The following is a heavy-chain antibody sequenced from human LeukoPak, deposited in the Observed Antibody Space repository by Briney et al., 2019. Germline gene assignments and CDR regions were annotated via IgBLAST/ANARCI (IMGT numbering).Heavy chain of an antibody. CDR2: IYSGGST. Sequence: GGSLRLSCAASGFTVRNNYMSWVRQAPGKGLEWVSLIYSGGSTYYADSVKGRFTISRDNAKNSLYLQMSSLRAEDTAVYYCARDRLHYVEYEKTFDYWGQGTLVTVSS. D-gene: IGHD4-17*01. CDR3: ARDRLHYVEYEKTFDY. J-gene: IGHJ4*02. CDR1: GFTVRNNY. V-gene: IGHV3-66*01.